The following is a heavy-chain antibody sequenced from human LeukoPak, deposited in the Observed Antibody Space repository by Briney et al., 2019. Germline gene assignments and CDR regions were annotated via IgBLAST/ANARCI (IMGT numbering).Heavy chain of an antibody. J-gene: IGHJ4*02. D-gene: IGHD3-3*01. Sequence: ASVKVSCKASGYTFTGYYMHWLRQAPGQGLEWMGWINPNSGGTNYAQKFQGWVTMTRDTSISTAYMELSRLRSDDTAVYYCATIPTDFWSGYYFDYWGQGTLVTVSS. V-gene: IGHV1-2*04. CDR2: INPNSGGT. CDR3: ATIPTDFWSGYYFDY. CDR1: GYTFTGYY.